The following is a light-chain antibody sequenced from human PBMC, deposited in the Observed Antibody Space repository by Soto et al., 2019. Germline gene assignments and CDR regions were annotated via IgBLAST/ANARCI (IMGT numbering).Light chain of an antibody. V-gene: IGKV1-5*03. CDR1: QSISSW. J-gene: IGKJ5*01. Sequence: QMTQAPSTLSASGLNSATITXXASQSISSWLAWYQQKPGKAPKLLIYKASSLESGVPSRFSGSGSGTEFTLTISSLQPDDFATYYCQQYNSYPITSGQGTRLEIK. CDR2: KAS. CDR3: QQYNSYPIT.